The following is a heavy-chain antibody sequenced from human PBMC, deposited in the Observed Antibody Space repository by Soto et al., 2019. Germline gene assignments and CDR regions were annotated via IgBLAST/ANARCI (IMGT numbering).Heavy chain of an antibody. J-gene: IGHJ6*02. CDR1: GYSFTKYW. D-gene: IGHD5-12*01. CDR2: IYPDESDT. V-gene: IGHV5-51*01. CDR3: VRMGFSGGGYLSYYYYGMDI. Sequence: PGESLKISCKGSGYSFTKYWIGWVRQMPGKGLKWMAIIYPDESDTRYSPSFQGQVTISADKSISTAYLQWSSLKASDTAMYYCVRMGFSGGGYLSYYYYGMDIWGQGTTVTAP.